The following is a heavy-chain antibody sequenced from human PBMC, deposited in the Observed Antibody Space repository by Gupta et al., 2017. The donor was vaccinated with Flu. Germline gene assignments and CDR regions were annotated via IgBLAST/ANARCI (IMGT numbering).Heavy chain of an antibody. D-gene: IGHD3-22*01. CDR3: ARADTYYYDSSGYPLDY. CDR2: ISSSSSYI. CDR1: GITLSSYS. Sequence: EVQLVESGGGLVKPGGSLRLSCAASGITLSSYSMNWVRQAPGKGLEWVSSISSSSSYIYYAGSVKGRFTISRDNAKNSLYLQMNSLRAEDTAVYYCARADTYYYDSSGYPLDYWGQGTLVTVSS. V-gene: IGHV3-21*01. J-gene: IGHJ4*02.